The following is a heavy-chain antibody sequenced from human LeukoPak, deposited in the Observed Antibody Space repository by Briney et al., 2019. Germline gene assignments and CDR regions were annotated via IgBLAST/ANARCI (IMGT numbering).Heavy chain of an antibody. Sequence: PSETLSLTCAVSVGSSSSYYRSWIRQPPGKGLEWIGDIYNSGSTYYNPSLKSRVTISLDTSKNQFSLKLSSVTAADTAIYYCATFKGSPYTYGPYYFDYWGQGTLVTVSS. J-gene: IGHJ4*02. D-gene: IGHD5-18*01. CDR3: ATFKGSPYTYGPYYFDY. CDR1: VGSSSSYY. V-gene: IGHV4-59*01. CDR2: IYNSGST.